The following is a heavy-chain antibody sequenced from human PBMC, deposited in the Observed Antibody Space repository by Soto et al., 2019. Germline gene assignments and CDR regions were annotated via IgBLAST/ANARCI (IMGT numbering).Heavy chain of an antibody. CDR1: GFTFSSYG. D-gene: IGHD3-10*01. CDR3: ARDRGYYYYGMDX. CDR2: IWYDGSNK. Sequence: GGSLGLSCAASGFTFSSYGMHWVRQAPGKGLEWVAVIWYDGSNKYYADSVKGRFTISRDNSKNTLYLQMNSLRAEDTAVYYCARDRGYYYYGMDXWGQGTTVTVSS. V-gene: IGHV3-33*01. J-gene: IGHJ6*02.